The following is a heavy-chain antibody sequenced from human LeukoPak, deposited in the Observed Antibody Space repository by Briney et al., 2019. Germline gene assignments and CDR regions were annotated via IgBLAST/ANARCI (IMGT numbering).Heavy chain of an antibody. V-gene: IGHV3-53*01. Sequence: GGSLRLSCAASGFTVSSNYMSWVRQAPGKGLEWVSDIYSGGSTYYADSVKGRFTISRDNSKNTLYLQMNSLRAEDTAVYYCARDQRGAFDIWGQGTMVTASS. J-gene: IGHJ3*02. CDR1: GFTVSSNY. CDR3: ARDQRGAFDI. CDR2: IYSGGST.